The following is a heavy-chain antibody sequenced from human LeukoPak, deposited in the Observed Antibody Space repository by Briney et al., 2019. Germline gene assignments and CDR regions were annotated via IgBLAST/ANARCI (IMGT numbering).Heavy chain of an antibody. V-gene: IGHV3-23*01. CDR2: ISGGGTLT. Sequence: GGSLRLSCAASGFTFSSYAMTWVRQAPGKGLEWVSAISGGGTLTYYSDSVKGRFTISRDNSKNTLSLQMNSLKASDTAMYYCARQGNSGSPFDYWGQGTLVTVSS. CDR1: GFTFSSYA. J-gene: IGHJ4*02. CDR3: ARQGNSGSPFDY. D-gene: IGHD3-22*01.